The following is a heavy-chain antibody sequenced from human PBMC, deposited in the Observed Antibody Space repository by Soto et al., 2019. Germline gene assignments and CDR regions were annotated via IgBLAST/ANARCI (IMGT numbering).Heavy chain of an antibody. J-gene: IGHJ4*02. CDR3: THRLIVYSDSVAEFDS. Sequence: QITLKESGPTLVKPTQTLTLTCTLSGFSLRSPGVGVGWIRQTPGKALEWLALIFWTNDVRYSPSLRSRLTSTKDTSNNQLVLTMTNVDPVDTGTYYCTHRLIVYSDSVAEFDSWGQGTLVCVSS. D-gene: IGHD4-17*01. CDR2: IFWTNDV. CDR1: GFSLRSPGVG. V-gene: IGHV2-5*01.